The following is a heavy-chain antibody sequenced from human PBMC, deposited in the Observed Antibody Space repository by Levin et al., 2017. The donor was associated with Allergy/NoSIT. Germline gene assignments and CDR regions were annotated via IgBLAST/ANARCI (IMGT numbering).Heavy chain of an antibody. CDR1: GGSISTYY. CDR3: AGDGSGKFYNWFDP. D-gene: IGHD3-10*01. Sequence: SETLSLTCTVSGGSISTYYWSWIRQPPGKGLEWIGYVYYSGGTTYNPSLKSRVTISVDTSKNQFSLKLRSVTAADTAVYYCAGDGSGKFYNWFDPWGQGTLVTVSS. V-gene: IGHV4-59*01. CDR2: VYYSGGT. J-gene: IGHJ5*02.